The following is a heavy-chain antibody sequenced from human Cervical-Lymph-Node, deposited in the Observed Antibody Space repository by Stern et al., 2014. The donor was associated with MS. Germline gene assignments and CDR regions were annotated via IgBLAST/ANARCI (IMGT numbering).Heavy chain of an antibody. Sequence: VQLVQSGGGLVQPGGSLRLSCAASGLTFSTYALSWVRQAPGKGLEWVSTISVSGGSISSADSVKGRFTLSRDNSKNTLYLHMSSLRPEDTAVYFCASNPVNTFGFVYRYFDYWGQGTLVTVSP. CDR3: ASNPVNTFGFVYRYFDY. D-gene: IGHD3-9*01. V-gene: IGHV3-23*04. J-gene: IGHJ4*02. CDR2: ISVSGGSI. CDR1: GLTFSTYA.